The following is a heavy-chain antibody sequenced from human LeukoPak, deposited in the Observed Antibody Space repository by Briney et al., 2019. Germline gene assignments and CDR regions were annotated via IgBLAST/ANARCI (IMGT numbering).Heavy chain of an antibody. Sequence: ASVKVSCKASGYSFTSYGITWVRQAPGQGLEWMGWISAYNGDTSYAQKLQGRVTMTTDTSTSTAYMELRRLRSDDTAVYYCARGSGLVGATTIYYWGQGTLVTVSS. V-gene: IGHV1-18*01. CDR1: GYSFTSYG. CDR2: ISAYNGDT. J-gene: IGHJ4*02. D-gene: IGHD1-26*01. CDR3: ARGSGLVGATTIYY.